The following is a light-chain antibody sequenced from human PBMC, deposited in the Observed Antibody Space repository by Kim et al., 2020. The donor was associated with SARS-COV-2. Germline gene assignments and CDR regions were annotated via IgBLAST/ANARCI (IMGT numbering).Light chain of an antibody. CDR1: ELGKKY. Sequence: SYELTQPPLVSVSPGQTASITCSGDELGKKYVHWYQQKPGQSPVLVIYQDDKRPSGIPERFSGSNSGNTATLTFSGTQAMDEADYYCQAWDTTTVLFGGGTQLTVL. CDR2: QDD. V-gene: IGLV3-1*01. CDR3: QAWDTTTVL. J-gene: IGLJ2*01.